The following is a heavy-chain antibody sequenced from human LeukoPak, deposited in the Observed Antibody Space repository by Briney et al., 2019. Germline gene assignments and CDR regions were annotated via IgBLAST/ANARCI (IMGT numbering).Heavy chain of an antibody. D-gene: IGHD5-24*01. CDR2: IRYDGSNK. Sequence: GGSLRLSCAASGFTFSSYGMHWVRQAPGKGLEWVAFIRYDGSNKYYTDSVKGRFTISRDNSKNTLYLQMNSLRAEDTAVYYCAKDREMATIIDYWGQGTLVTVSS. V-gene: IGHV3-30*02. J-gene: IGHJ4*02. CDR1: GFTFSSYG. CDR3: AKDREMATIIDY.